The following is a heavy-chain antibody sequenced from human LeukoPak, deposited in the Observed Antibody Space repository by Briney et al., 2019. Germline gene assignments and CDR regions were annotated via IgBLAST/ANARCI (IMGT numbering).Heavy chain of an antibody. V-gene: IGHV1-18*01. CDR1: GYTFTSYG. D-gene: IGHD3-10*01. J-gene: IGHJ4*02. CDR2: ISAYNGNT. Sequence: ASVKVSCKPSGYTFTSYGISWVRQAPGQGLEWMGWISAYNGNTNYAQKLQGRVAMTTDTSTSTAYMELRSLRSDDTAVYYCARLWFGELFFDYWGQGTLVTVSS. CDR3: ARLWFGELFFDY.